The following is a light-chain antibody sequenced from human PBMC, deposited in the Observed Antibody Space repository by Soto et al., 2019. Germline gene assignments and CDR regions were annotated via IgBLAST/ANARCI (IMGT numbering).Light chain of an antibody. V-gene: IGKV3-20*01. Sequence: EIVVTQSPGTLSLSPGERATLSCRASQSVSSSYLAWYQQKPGQAPRLLIYGASSRATGIPDRFSGSGSGTDFTLTISSLEPEDFAVYFCQQYGSSSWTFGQGTKVEI. CDR1: QSVSSSY. J-gene: IGKJ1*01. CDR3: QQYGSSSWT. CDR2: GAS.